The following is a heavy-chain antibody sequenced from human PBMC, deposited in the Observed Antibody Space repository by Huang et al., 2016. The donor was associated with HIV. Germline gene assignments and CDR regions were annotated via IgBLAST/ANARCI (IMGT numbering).Heavy chain of an antibody. V-gene: IGHV4-34*01. CDR3: AREKAADSAWYGVYYFDY. CDR1: GGSFSGYY. J-gene: IGHJ4*02. CDR2: IKHIGKT. Sequence: QVQLRQWGAGLVKPSETLYLTCAVYGGSFSGYYWTWILQSPGKGLEWIGEIKHIGKTNYEHALKSRFKMSKDTAKNQFSLQLTSVSAGDTGVYFCAREKAADSAWYGVYYFDYWGEGALVTVTS. D-gene: IGHD6-19*01.